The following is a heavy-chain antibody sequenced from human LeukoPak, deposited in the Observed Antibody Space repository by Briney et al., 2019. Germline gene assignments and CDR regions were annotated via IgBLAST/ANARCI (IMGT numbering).Heavy chain of an antibody. Sequence: GRSLRLSCAVSGFTFSSYGMHWVRQAPGKGLEWVAVISYDGSNKYYADSVKGRFTISRDNSKNTLYLQMNSLRAEDTAVYYCAKALGTTGTPDVLPLFDYWGQGTLVTVSS. V-gene: IGHV3-30*18. CDR3: AKALGTTGTPDVLPLFDY. CDR2: ISYDGSNK. J-gene: IGHJ4*02. CDR1: GFTFSSYG. D-gene: IGHD1-1*01.